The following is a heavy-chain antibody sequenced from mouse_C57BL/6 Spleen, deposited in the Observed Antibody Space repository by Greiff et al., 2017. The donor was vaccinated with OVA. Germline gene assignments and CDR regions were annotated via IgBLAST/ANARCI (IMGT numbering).Heavy chain of an antibody. J-gene: IGHJ4*01. D-gene: IGHD2-5*01. CDR2: ISSGGDYI. Sequence: EVKLVESGEGLVKPGGSLKLSCAASGFTFSSYAMSWVRQTPEKRLEWVAYISSGGDYIYYADTVKGRFTISRDNARNTLYLQMSSLKSEDTAMYYCTRDSNYYAMDYWGQGTSVTVSS. CDR1: GFTFSSYA. CDR3: TRDSNYYAMDY. V-gene: IGHV5-9-1*02.